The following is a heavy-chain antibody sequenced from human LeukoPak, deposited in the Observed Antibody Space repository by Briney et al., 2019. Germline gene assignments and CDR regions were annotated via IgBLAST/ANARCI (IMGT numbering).Heavy chain of an antibody. D-gene: IGHD6-13*01. CDR2: MNPNSGNT. CDR3: ARGRVPGYSSSWYSPWFDP. V-gene: IGHV1-8*03. J-gene: IGHJ5*02. CDR1: GYTFTSYD. Sequence: GASLKVSCKASGYTFTSYDINWVRQATGQGLEWMGWMNPNSGNTGYAQKFQGRVTITRNTSISTAYMELSSLRSEDTAVYYCARGRVPGYSSSWYSPWFDPWGQGTLVTVSS.